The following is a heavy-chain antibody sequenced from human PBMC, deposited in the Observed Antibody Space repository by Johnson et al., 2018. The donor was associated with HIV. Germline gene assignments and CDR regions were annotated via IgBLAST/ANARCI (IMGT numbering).Heavy chain of an antibody. D-gene: IGHD3-10*01. V-gene: IGHV3-30*18. Sequence: QVQLVESGGGVVQPGRSLRLSCAASGFTFTHFAMDWVRQAPGKGLEWVAVISSDGNSKNYADSVKGRFTISRDNSKNTLYLQMNSLRAEDTAVYYCAKDPTDFGADWAVDIWGQGTMVTVSS. CDR1: GFTFTHFA. CDR2: ISSDGNSK. CDR3: AKDPTDFGADWAVDI. J-gene: IGHJ3*02.